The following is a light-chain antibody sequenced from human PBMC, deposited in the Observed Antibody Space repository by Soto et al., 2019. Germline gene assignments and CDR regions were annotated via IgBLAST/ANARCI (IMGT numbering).Light chain of an antibody. V-gene: IGLV2-14*01. CDR1: SSDVGGYNY. J-gene: IGLJ2*01. Sequence: QSALTQPASVSGSPGQSITISCTGTSSDVGGYNYVSWYQQHPGKAPKLMIYYVSNRPSGVSNRFSGSKSGNTAPLTISGLQAEDEADYYCSSYTSSSTLVVFGGGTKLTVL. CDR3: SSYTSSSTLVV. CDR2: YVS.